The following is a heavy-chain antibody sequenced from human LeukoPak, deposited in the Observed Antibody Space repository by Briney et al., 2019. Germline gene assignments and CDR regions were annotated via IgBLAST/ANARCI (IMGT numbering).Heavy chain of an antibody. CDR2: ISGTSTTV. CDR1: GFIFSTYN. V-gene: IGHV3-48*04. D-gene: IGHD3-9*01. J-gene: IGHJ4*02. CDR3: VTYFTSSRDFDY. Sequence: PGGSLRLSCATSGFIFSTYNMHWVRQAPGKGLEWLSYISGTSTTVYYADSVKGRFTISRDNAKNELYLQMNSLRAEDTAVYYCVTYFTSSRDFDYWGQGTLVTVSS.